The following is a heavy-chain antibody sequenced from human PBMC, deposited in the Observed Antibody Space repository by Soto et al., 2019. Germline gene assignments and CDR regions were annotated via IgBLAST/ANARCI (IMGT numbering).Heavy chain of an antibody. Sequence: GGSLRLSCVASEFSFSRYAMTWVRQAAGKGLQWVTGLGPDGRNTFYGESVRGRFTISRDNSRNTLYLQMSSLRAEDTAVYFCVKQMTTWTDSFFDFWGQGIQVTVSS. D-gene: IGHD4-17*01. CDR1: EFSFSRYA. V-gene: IGHV3-23*01. J-gene: IGHJ4*02. CDR3: VKQMTTWTDSFFDF. CDR2: LGPDGRNT.